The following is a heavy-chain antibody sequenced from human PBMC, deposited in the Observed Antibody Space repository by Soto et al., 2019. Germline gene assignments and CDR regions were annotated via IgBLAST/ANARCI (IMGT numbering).Heavy chain of an antibody. V-gene: IGHV3-11*03. CDR1: GFTFSDYY. Sequence: GGSLRLSCAASGFTFSDYYMSWIRQAPGKGLEWVSYISSSSSYTNYADSVKGRFTISRDNAKNSLYLQMNSLRAEDTAVYYCASIIRTGYPDDDFDIWGQGTMVTVS. J-gene: IGHJ3*02. D-gene: IGHD3-9*01. CDR2: ISSSSSYT. CDR3: ASIIRTGYPDDDFDI.